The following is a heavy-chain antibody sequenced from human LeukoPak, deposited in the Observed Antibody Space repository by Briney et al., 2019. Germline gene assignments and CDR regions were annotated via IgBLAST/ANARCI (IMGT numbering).Heavy chain of an antibody. CDR1: GGTFSSYA. CDR3: ARGWGSSGWYYYMDV. CDR2: IIPIFGTA. Sequence: ASVKVSYKASGGTFSSYAISWVRQAPGQGLEWMGGIIPIFGTANYAQKFQGRVTITADESTSTAYMELSSLRSEDTAVYYCARGWGSSGWYYYMDVWGKGTTVTVSS. J-gene: IGHJ6*03. V-gene: IGHV1-69*13. D-gene: IGHD6-19*01.